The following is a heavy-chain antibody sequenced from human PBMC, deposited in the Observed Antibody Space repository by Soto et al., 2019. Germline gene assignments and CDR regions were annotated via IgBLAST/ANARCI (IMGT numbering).Heavy chain of an antibody. CDR2: TYYRSKWYS. D-gene: IGHD5-12*01. CDR1: GDSVSSNSAA. CDR3: ARVGGYDPEENYFDY. Sequence: SQTLSLTCAISGDSVSSNSAAWNWIRQSPSRGLEWLGRTYYRSKWYSDYAVSVKSRITINPDTSKNQFSLQLNSVTPEDTAVYYCARVGGYDPEENYFDYWGQGTLVTVSS. J-gene: IGHJ4*02. V-gene: IGHV6-1*01.